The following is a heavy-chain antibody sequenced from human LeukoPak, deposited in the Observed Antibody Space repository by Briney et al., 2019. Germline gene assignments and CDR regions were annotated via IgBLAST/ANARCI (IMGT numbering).Heavy chain of an antibody. Sequence: SETLSLTCTVSGGSISSYYWSWIRQPPGKGLEWIGEINHSGSTNYNPSLKSRVTISVDTSKNHFSLKLSSVTAADTAVYYCARGSMIVPIDYWGQGTLVTVSS. D-gene: IGHD3-22*01. V-gene: IGHV4-34*01. J-gene: IGHJ4*02. CDR1: GGSISSYY. CDR3: ARGSMIVPIDY. CDR2: INHSGST.